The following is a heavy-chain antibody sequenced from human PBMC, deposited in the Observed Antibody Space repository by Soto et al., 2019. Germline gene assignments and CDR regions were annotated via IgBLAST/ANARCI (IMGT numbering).Heavy chain of an antibody. J-gene: IGHJ4*02. CDR3: ARGSGGYYYFYFDY. Sequence: PVGSLRLSCAASGFTFSSYAMSWVRQAPGKGPEWVSAISGSGGSTYYADSVKGRFTISRDNSKNTLCLQMNSLRAEDTAVYYCARGSGGYYYFYFDYWGQGTLVTVSS. CDR2: ISGSGGST. CDR1: GFTFSSYA. V-gene: IGHV3-23*01. D-gene: IGHD1-26*01.